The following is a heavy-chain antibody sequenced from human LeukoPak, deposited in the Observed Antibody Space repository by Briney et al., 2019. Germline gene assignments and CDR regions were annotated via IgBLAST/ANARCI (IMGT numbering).Heavy chain of an antibody. V-gene: IGHV3-30-3*01. CDR1: GFTFSSYA. Sequence: PGGSLRLSCAASGFTFSSYAMHWVRQAPGKGLEWVAVISYDGSNKYYADSVKGRFSIPRDNSKNTLYLQMNSLRAEDTAVYYCAAARPYYYYGMDVWGQGTTVTVSS. CDR3: AAARPYYYYGMDV. J-gene: IGHJ6*01. CDR2: ISYDGSNK. D-gene: IGHD6-6*01.